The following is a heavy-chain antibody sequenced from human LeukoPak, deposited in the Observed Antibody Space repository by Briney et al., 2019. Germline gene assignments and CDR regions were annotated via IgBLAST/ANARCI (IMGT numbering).Heavy chain of an antibody. CDR2: INQDGSEE. J-gene: IGHJ4*02. D-gene: IGHD6-19*01. Sequence: GGFLRLSCAASGFTFSTYWMSWVRQAPGKGLEWVANINQDGSEEYYVDSVKGRFTISRDSAKNSLYLQVNSLRAEDTAVYYCVRGRYSSGYWGQGTLVTVSS. CDR1: GFTFSTYW. V-gene: IGHV3-7*05. CDR3: VRGRYSSGY.